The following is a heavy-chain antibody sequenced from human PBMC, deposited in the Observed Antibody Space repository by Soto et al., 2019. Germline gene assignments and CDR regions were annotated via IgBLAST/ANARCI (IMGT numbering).Heavy chain of an antibody. CDR3: AKSGDSSGYYHGDDY. CDR2: IFYSGST. V-gene: IGHV4-59*02. D-gene: IGHD3-22*01. CDR1: GASVSSYY. Sequence: SETLSLTCTVSGASVSSYYWSWIRQPPGKGLQWIGNIFYSGSTTHYNPSLKSRVTISVDMSNNQFSLKLSSVTAADTAVYYCAKSGDSSGYYHGDDYWGQGTLVTVSS. J-gene: IGHJ4*02.